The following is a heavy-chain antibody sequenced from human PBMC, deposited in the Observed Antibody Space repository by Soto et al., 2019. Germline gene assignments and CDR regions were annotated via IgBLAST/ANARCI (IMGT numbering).Heavy chain of an antibody. CDR3: ARGRYGDY. CDR1: GYTFTSYG. J-gene: IGHJ4*02. V-gene: IGHV1-18*01. Sequence: QVHLVQSGAEVKKPGASVKVSCKGSGYTFTSYGITWVRQAPGQGLEWMGWISAHNGNTNYAQKLQGRVTVTRDPSTSTAYMELTSLRSDDKAVYYCARGRYGDYWGQGALVTVPS. D-gene: IGHD1-1*01. CDR2: ISAHNGNT.